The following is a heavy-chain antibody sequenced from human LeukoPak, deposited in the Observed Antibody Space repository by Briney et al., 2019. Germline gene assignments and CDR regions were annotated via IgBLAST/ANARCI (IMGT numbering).Heavy chain of an antibody. CDR1: GFTFSSYA. CDR3: ARDNNYYDSSGYYVQGAFDI. CDR2: ISYDGSNK. V-gene: IGHV3-30-3*01. Sequence: GGSLRLSCAASGFTFSSYAMHWVRQAPGKGLEWVAVISYDGSNKYYADSVKGRFTISRDNSKNTLYLQMNSLRAEDTAVYYCARDNNYYDSSGYYVQGAFDIWGQGTMVTVSS. J-gene: IGHJ3*02. D-gene: IGHD3-22*01.